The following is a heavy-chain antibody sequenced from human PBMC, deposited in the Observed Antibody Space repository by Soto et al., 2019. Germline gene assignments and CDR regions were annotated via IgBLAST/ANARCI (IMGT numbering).Heavy chain of an antibody. Sequence: SETLSLTCAVSGGSISSSNWWSWVRQPPGKGLEWIGEIYHSGSTNYNPSLKSRVTISVDKSKNQFSLKLSSVTAADTAVYYCARDLALGMVRGANWFDPWGKGTLVTVSS. CDR1: GGSISSSNW. V-gene: IGHV4-4*02. D-gene: IGHD3-10*01. J-gene: IGHJ5*02. CDR2: IYHSGST. CDR3: ARDLALGMVRGANWFDP.